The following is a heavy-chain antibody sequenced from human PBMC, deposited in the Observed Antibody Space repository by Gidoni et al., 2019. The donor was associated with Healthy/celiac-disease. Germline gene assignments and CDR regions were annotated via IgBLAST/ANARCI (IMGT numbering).Heavy chain of an antibody. J-gene: IGHJ6*03. D-gene: IGHD2-15*01. CDR1: GFTVSSNY. CDR2: IYSGGST. Sequence: EVQLVETGGGLIQPGGSLRLSCAASGFTVSSNYMSWVRQAPGKGLEWGSVIYSGGSTYYADSVKGRCTIYRDNSKNTLYLQMNSLRAEDTAVYYCARLYCSGGSCYADYYYYYMDVWGKGTTVTVSS. CDR3: ARLYCSGGSCYADYYYYYMDV. V-gene: IGHV3-53*02.